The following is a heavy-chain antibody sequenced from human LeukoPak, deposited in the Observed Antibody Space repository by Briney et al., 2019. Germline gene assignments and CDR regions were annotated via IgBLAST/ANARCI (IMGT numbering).Heavy chain of an antibody. CDR3: ARGGEITFTDY. CDR2: INAGNHNT. V-gene: IGHV1-3*01. D-gene: IGHD3-16*01. Sequence: ASVKVSCKASGYTFTNYAVHWVGQAPGQRLEWMGWINAGNHNTKYSQKFQGRVTITRDTSASTAYMELSSLRSEDTAVYYCARGGEITFTDYWGQGTLVTVSS. J-gene: IGHJ4*02. CDR1: GYTFTNYA.